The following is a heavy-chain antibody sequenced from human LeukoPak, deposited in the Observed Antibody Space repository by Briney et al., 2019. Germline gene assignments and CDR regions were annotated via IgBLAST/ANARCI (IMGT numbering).Heavy chain of an antibody. J-gene: IGHJ4*02. CDR3: AKDRSYYYGSGSSFDY. CDR1: GFTFSSYA. CDR2: ISYDGSNK. D-gene: IGHD3-10*01. V-gene: IGHV3-30-3*01. Sequence: GGSLRLSCAASGFTFSSYAMHWVRQAPGKGLEWVAVISYDGSNKYYADSVKGRFTISRDNSKNTLYLQMNSLRAEDTAVYYCAKDRSYYYGSGSSFDYWGQGTLVTVSS.